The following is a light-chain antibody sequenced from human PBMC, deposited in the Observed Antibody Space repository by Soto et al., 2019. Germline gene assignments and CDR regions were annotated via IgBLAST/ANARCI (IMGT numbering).Light chain of an antibody. V-gene: IGKV1-12*01. Sequence: DIQMTQSPSSVSASVGDRVTLTCWASQGISSWLAWYQQKPGKAPKLLIYASSSLQSGVPSRFSGSGSGTHFTLTISSLQPEDSATYYCLQSDSFPHTFGQGTKLEIK. J-gene: IGKJ2*01. CDR1: QGISSW. CDR3: LQSDSFPHT. CDR2: ASS.